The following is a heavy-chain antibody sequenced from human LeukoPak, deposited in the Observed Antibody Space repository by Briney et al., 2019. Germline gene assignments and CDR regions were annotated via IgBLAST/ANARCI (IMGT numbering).Heavy chain of an antibody. J-gene: IGHJ6*02. CDR3: AKDMVRGVISTHNYYYGMDV. D-gene: IGHD3-10*01. V-gene: IGHV3-23*01. CDR1: GFTFSSYA. Sequence: GGPLSLSCEASGFTFSSYAMSGFGQAPGKGLEWVSAISGSGGSTYYADSVKGRFTISRDNSKNTLYLQMNSLRAEDTAVYYCAKDMVRGVISTHNYYYGMDVWGQGTTVTVSS. CDR2: ISGSGGST.